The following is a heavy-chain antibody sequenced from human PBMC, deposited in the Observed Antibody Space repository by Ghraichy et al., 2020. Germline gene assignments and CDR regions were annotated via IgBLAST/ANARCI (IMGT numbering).Heavy chain of an antibody. Sequence: GGSLRLSCAASGFTFSSYSMNWVRQAPGKGLEWVSSISSSGSYIYYPDSLKGRFTISRDNAENSLYLQMNSLRAEDTAVYYCARDSSSSFWDGLDVWGQGTTVTVSS. CDR1: GFTFSSYS. V-gene: IGHV3-21*01. CDR3: ARDSSSSFWDGLDV. J-gene: IGHJ6*02. CDR2: ISSSGSYI. D-gene: IGHD6-6*01.